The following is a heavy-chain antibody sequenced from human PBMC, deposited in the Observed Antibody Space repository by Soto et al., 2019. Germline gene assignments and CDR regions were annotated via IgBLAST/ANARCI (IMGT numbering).Heavy chain of an antibody. J-gene: IGHJ4*02. Sequence: EVQLLESGGDLVQPGGSLRLSCAASGFTFTYSALSWVRQAPGKGLEWVSTISARGESTYYADSVKGRFTISRDNSKNTLYLQMNSLRAEDTALYYCVRDMWLTATRPTLTWGQGTLVTVSS. D-gene: IGHD2-15*01. CDR1: GFTFTYSA. CDR3: VRDMWLTATRPTLT. V-gene: IGHV3-23*01. CDR2: ISARGEST.